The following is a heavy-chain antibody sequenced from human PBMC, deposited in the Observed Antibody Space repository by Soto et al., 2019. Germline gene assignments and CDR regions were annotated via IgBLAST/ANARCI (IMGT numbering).Heavy chain of an antibody. CDR2: IYSGGST. CDR1: GVTVSSNY. J-gene: IGHJ3*02. Sequence: HPGGSLRLSCAASGVTVSSNYMSWVRQAPGKGLEWVSVIYSGGSTYYADSVKGRFTISRDNSKNTLYLQMNSLRAEDTAVYYCARERALRFQHAFDIWGQGTMVTVSS. D-gene: IGHD5-12*01. CDR3: ARERALRFQHAFDI. V-gene: IGHV3-53*01.